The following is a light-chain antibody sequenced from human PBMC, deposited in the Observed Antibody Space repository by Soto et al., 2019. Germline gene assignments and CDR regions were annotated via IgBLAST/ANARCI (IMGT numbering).Light chain of an antibody. J-gene: IGKJ4*01. CDR1: QSVSDSS. CDR3: QQFSSYPLT. Sequence: EIVLTQSPGTLSLSPGERATLSCRASQSVSDSSLAWYHQKPGQAPRLLIYDASSRATGIPDRFSGGGSGTDFTLTISRLEPEDFAVYYCQQFSSYPLTFGGGTKVDI. V-gene: IGKV3-20*01. CDR2: DAS.